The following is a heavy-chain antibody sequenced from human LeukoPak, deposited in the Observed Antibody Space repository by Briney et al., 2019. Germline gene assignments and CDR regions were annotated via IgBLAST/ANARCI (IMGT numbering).Heavy chain of an antibody. J-gene: IGHJ4*02. CDR3: ARRQGSYFDTSGYYYG. Sequence: GGSLRLSCAASGFTFSSYGMHWVRQAPGRGLEWVANIRQDGSEEYYVDSVKGRFTISRDNAKNSLYLQMNSLRAEDTAIYYCARRQGSYFDTSGYYYGWGQGTLVTVSS. CDR2: IRQDGSEE. D-gene: IGHD3-22*01. CDR1: GFTFSSYG. V-gene: IGHV3-7*01.